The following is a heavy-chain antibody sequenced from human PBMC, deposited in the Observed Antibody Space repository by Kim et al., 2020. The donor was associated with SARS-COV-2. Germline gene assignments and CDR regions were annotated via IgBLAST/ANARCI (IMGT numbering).Heavy chain of an antibody. D-gene: IGHD1-26*01. V-gene: IGHV3-30-3*01. Sequence: GGSLRLSCIASGFTFSDFAMNWVRQAPGKGLEWVSVISYDSIYKHYADSVKGRFTISRDNSKSTVYLQVDSLRTEDTAVYYCARELGWELHYFDFWGQGTLVTVSS. J-gene: IGHJ4*02. CDR1: GFTFSDFA. CDR2: ISYDSIYK. CDR3: ARELGWELHYFDF.